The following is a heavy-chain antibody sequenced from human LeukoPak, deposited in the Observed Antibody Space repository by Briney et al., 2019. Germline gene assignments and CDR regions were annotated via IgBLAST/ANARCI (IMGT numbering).Heavy chain of an antibody. V-gene: IGHV3-21*01. J-gene: IGHJ4*02. CDR2: ISSSSSYI. CDR1: GFTFSSYS. Sequence: GRSLRLSCAASGFTFSSYSMNWVRQAPGKGLEWVSSISSSSSYIYYADSVKGRFTISRDNAKNSLYLQMNSLRAEDTAVYYCARAQLIAVAGLYYFDYWGQGTLVTVSS. D-gene: IGHD6-19*01. CDR3: ARAQLIAVAGLYYFDY.